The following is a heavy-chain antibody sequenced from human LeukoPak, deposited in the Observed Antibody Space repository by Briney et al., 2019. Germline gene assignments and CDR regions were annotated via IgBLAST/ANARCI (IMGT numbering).Heavy chain of an antibody. CDR2: IYYSGST. V-gene: IGHV4-31*03. D-gene: IGHD6-6*01. CDR3: ARGHSTSSSYFCNGMDV. J-gene: IGHJ6*02. Sequence: SETLSLTCTVAGGSISSGAYWWTWIRQDPVKGLEWIGYIYYSGSTYYNPSLRSRVNISVDTSKNQFSLKLSSVTSADTAVYYCARGHSTSSSYFCNGMDVWGQGTTVTVSS. CDR1: GGSISSGAYW.